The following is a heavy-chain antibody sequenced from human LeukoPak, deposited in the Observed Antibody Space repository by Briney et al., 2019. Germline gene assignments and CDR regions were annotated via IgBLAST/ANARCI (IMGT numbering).Heavy chain of an antibody. CDR1: GFTFSNYW. V-gene: IGHV3-7*01. D-gene: IGHD4-23*01. J-gene: IGHJ4*02. CDR3: ARGRYGGNSYYFDY. CDR2: IRQRGSDK. Sequence: GGSLRLSCAASGFTFSNYWMSWVRQAPGKGLEGVANIRQRGSDKYYVDSVKGRFTISRDNAENSLYLQVNSLRAEDTAVYYCARGRYGGNSYYFDYWGQGTLVTVSS.